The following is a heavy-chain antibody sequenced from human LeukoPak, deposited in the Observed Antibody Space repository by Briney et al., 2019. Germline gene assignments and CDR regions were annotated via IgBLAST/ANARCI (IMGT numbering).Heavy chain of an antibody. V-gene: IGHV1-69*13. CDR3: AREIPSGIYYDSGGYPVVK. D-gene: IGHD3-22*01. Sequence: ASVKISCKASGYTFTSYGISWVRQAPGQGLEWMGGIIPMFGTANYAEKFRGRVTITADGSTSTAYMELSNLRSEDTAVYYCAREIPSGIYYDSGGYPVVKWGQGTMVTVSS. CDR1: GYTFTSYG. J-gene: IGHJ3*01. CDR2: IIPMFGTA.